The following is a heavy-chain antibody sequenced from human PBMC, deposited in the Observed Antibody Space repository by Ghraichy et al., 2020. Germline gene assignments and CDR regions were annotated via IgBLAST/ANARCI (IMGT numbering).Heavy chain of an antibody. D-gene: IGHD5-24*01. CDR3: ACRDAYHDAFVI. V-gene: IGHV4-34*01. CDR2: INHSGST. CDR1: GGSFSGYY. J-gene: IGHJ3*02. Sequence: SETLSLTCAVYGGSFSGYYWSWIRQPPGKGLEWIGEINHSGSTNYNPSLKSRVTISVDTSKNQFSLKLSSVTAADTAVYYCACRDAYHDAFVIWGQGTMVTVSS.